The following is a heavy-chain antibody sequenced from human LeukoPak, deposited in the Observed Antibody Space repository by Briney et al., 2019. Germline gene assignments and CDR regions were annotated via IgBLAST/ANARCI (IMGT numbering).Heavy chain of an antibody. D-gene: IGHD4-17*01. Sequence: GGSLRLSCAPSGFTININAMTCVSHAAGNGLEWVSSITVNGGGISYADSVKGRFTISRDNSKNTLYLQMNSLRAEDTAVYYCAKDPNGDYVGAFDGWDQGTRVTVSS. J-gene: IGHJ3*01. V-gene: IGHV3-23*01. CDR2: ITVNGGGI. CDR3: AKDPNGDYVGAFDG. CDR1: GFTININA.